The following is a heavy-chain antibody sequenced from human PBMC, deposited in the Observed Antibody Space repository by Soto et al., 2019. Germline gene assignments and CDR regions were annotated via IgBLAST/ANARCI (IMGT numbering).Heavy chain of an antibody. V-gene: IGHV1-69*02. CDR3: ARGGAVVVPGAVDRHNWFDP. CDR1: GGTFSSYS. J-gene: IGHJ5*02. CDR2: VIPILGMA. Sequence: QVQLVQSGAEVKKPGSSVKVSCEASGGTFSSYSFSWVRQAPGQGLEWMGRVIPILGMANYAQKFQGSVTITADNSTSTVYMELSSLRSEDTAVYYCARGGAVVVPGAVDRHNWFDPWGQGTLVTVSS. D-gene: IGHD2-2*01.